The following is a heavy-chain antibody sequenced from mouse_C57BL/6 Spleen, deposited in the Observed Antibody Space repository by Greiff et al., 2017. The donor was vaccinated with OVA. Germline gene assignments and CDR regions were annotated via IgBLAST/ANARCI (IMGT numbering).Heavy chain of an antibody. Sequence: EVQGVESGGGLVKPGGSLKLSCAASGFTFSSYTMSWVRQTPEKRLEWVATISGGGGNTYYPDSVKGRFTISRDNAKNTLYLQMSSLRSEDTALYYCARGAYYSNYVGFAYWGQGTLVTVSA. D-gene: IGHD2-5*01. V-gene: IGHV5-9*01. CDR3: ARGAYYSNYVGFAY. J-gene: IGHJ3*01. CDR1: GFTFSSYT. CDR2: ISGGGGNT.